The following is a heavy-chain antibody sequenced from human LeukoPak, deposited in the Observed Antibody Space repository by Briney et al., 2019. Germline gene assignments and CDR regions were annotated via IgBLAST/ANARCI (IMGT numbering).Heavy chain of an antibody. CDR3: ARRAGAYSHPYDY. J-gene: IGHJ4*02. CDR1: GFSFSSYG. Sequence: GGSLRLSCAASGFSFSSYGMHWVRQAPGKGLEWVAFIRYDGSNKYYADSVKGRFTISRDNTKNTLYLQMNSLRAEDTAVYYCARRAGAYSHPYDYWGQGTLVTVSS. D-gene: IGHD4/OR15-4a*01. V-gene: IGHV3-30*02. CDR2: IRYDGSNK.